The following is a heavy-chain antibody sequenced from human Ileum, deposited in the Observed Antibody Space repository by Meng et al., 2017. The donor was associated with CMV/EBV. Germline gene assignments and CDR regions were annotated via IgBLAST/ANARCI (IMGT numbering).Heavy chain of an antibody. CDR3: ARGAGGVMVRGVIYFDY. CDR1: GGTFSSYA. V-gene: IGHV1-69*05. CDR2: IIPIFGTA. J-gene: IGHJ4*02. D-gene: IGHD3-10*01. Sequence: SVKVSCKASGGTFSSYAISWVRQAPGQGLEWMGGIIPIFGTANYAQKIQGRVTITTDESTSTAYMELSSLRSEDTAVYYCARGAGGVMVRGVIYFDYWGQGTLVTVSS.